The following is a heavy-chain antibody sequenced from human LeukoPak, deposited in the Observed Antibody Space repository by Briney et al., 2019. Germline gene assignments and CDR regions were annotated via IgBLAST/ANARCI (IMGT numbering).Heavy chain of an antibody. Sequence: ASVKVSCKASGYTFTGYYMHWVRQAPGQGLEWMGWINPNSGGTNYAQKLQGRVTMTTDTSTSTAYMELRSLRSDDTAVYYCARDNFSPITIFGVVILDAFDIWGQGTMVTVSS. CDR2: INPNSGGT. J-gene: IGHJ3*02. V-gene: IGHV1-2*02. CDR1: GYTFTGYY. D-gene: IGHD3-3*01. CDR3: ARDNFSPITIFGVVILDAFDI.